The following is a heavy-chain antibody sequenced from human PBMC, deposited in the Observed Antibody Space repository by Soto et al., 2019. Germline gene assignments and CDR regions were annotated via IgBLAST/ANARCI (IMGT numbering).Heavy chain of an antibody. CDR3: ARDKVPEDYYGMDV. Sequence: ESGGGVVQPGRSLRLSCAASGFTFSSYAMHWVRQAPGKGLEWVAVISYDGSNKYYADSVKGRFTISRDNSKNTLYLQMNSLRAEDTAVYYCARDKVPEDYYGMDVWGQGTTVTVSS. J-gene: IGHJ6*02. V-gene: IGHV3-30-3*01. CDR2: ISYDGSNK. CDR1: GFTFSSYA.